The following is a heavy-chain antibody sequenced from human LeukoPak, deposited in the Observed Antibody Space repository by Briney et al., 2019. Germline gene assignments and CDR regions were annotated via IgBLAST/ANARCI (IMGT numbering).Heavy chain of an antibody. Sequence: GASVKVSCKASGYTFTSYDINWVRQATGQGLEWMGWTNPISGYTGYAQKFQGRVTMTRNTSISTAYMELSSLRSEDTAVYYCARGNRLYSSSWYSLALDIWGQGTMVTVSS. CDR1: GYTFTSYD. CDR3: ARGNRLYSSSWYSLALDI. D-gene: IGHD6-13*01. CDR2: TNPISGYT. J-gene: IGHJ3*02. V-gene: IGHV1-8*01.